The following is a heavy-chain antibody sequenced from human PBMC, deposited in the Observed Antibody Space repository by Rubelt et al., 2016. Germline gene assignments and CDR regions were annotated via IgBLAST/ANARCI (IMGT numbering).Heavy chain of an antibody. Sequence: GSLRLSCAASGFSFSMYWMHWVRQVPGKGLVWVSRIYSDVSSTTYADSVKGRFTISRDNAKNTLYLQMNSLKTEDTAVYYCARVSNHGDYTFDYWGQGTLVTVSS. D-gene: IGHD4-17*01. J-gene: IGHJ4*02. CDR2: IYSDVSST. CDR1: GFSFSMYW. V-gene: IGHV3-74*01. CDR3: ARVSNHGDYTFDY.